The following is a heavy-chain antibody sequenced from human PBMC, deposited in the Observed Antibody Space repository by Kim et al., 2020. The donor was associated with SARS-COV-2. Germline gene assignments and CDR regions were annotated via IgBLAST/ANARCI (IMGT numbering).Heavy chain of an antibody. D-gene: IGHD3-9*01. V-gene: IGHV4-39*01. Sequence: NPSLKSRVTRSVDTSKNQFSLKLRSVTAADTGIYYCARTFYDILSGPFDYWGQGTLVTVSS. J-gene: IGHJ4*02. CDR3: ARTFYDILSGPFDY.